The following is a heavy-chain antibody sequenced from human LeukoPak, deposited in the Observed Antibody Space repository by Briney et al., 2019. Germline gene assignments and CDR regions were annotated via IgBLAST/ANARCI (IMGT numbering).Heavy chain of an antibody. CDR3: AREGYSYGSDYYYYYMDV. CDR1: GGSISSYY. J-gene: IGHJ6*03. CDR2: MYTSGIT. V-gene: IGHV4-4*07. Sequence: PSETLSLTCTVSGGSISSYYWSWIRQPAGKGLEWIGRMYTSGITNYNPSLKSRVTMSVDTSKNQFSLRLSSVTAADTAVYYCAREGYSYGSDYYYYYMDVWGKGTTVTVSS. D-gene: IGHD5-18*01.